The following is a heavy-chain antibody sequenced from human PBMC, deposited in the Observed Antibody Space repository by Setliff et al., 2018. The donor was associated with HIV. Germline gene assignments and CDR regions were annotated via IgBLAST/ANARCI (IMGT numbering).Heavy chain of an antibody. CDR2: IDSNNGNR. D-gene: IGHD2-8*01. V-gene: IGHV1-18*01. CDR1: GYSLSTYA. Sequence: ASVKVSCKASGYSLSTYAISWVRQAPGQGLEWMGWIDSNNGNRNFAQKFRGRVTMTTDISTNTAYMEVRSLSFDDTAVYYCVRLTADRTNYYYYMDVAGKGTTVTVSS. J-gene: IGHJ6*03. CDR3: VRLTADRTNYYYYMDV.